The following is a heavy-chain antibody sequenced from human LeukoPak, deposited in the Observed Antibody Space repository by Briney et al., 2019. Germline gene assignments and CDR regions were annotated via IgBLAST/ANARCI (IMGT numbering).Heavy chain of an antibody. CDR1: GFTFSSYS. Sequence: GGSLRLSCAASGFTFSSYSMNWVRQAPGKGLEWVSYISSSSSTIYYEDSVKGRFTISRDNAKNSLYLQMNSLRDEDTAVYYCAREPLYGSGSYSFDYWGQGTLVTVSS. CDR3: AREPLYGSGSYSFDY. J-gene: IGHJ4*02. CDR2: ISSSSSTI. D-gene: IGHD3-10*01. V-gene: IGHV3-48*02.